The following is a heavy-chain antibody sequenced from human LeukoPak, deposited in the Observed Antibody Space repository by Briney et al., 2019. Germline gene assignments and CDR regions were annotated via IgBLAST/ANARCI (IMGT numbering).Heavy chain of an antibody. CDR2: ISGGGGST. V-gene: IGHV3-21*01. D-gene: IGHD6-13*01. CDR3: ARDIAAEGLGY. CDR1: GFTFNNYA. J-gene: IGHJ4*02. Sequence: PGGSLRLSCAASGFTFNNYAMNWVRQAPGKGLEWVSSISGGGGSTYYADSVKGRFTISRDNAKNSLYLQMNSLRAEDTAVYYCARDIAAEGLGYWGQGTLVTVSS.